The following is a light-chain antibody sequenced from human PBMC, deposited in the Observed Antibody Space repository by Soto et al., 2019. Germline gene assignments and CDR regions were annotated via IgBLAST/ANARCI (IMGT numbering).Light chain of an antibody. J-gene: IGLJ1*01. Sequence: QSVLTQPPSVSAAPGQKVTISGSGSSSNIGGNSVSWYQQLPGTAPKLLIYDDNKRPSGIPDRFSGSKSGTSATLGITGFQTGDEADYYCGPWDSRPSASVFGTGPKANVL. V-gene: IGLV1-51*01. CDR1: SSNIGGNS. CDR2: DDN. CDR3: GPWDSRPSASV.